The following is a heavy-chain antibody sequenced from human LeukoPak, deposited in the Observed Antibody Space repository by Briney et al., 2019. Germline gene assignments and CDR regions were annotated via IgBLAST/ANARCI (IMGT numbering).Heavy chain of an antibody. Sequence: ASVKVSCKASGYTFTSYGIRWVRQAPGQGLEWMGWISAYNGNTNYAQKLQGRVTMTTDTSTSTAYMELRSLRSDDTAVYYCATIYYDSSGYYYEAEYFQHWGQGTLVTVSS. CDR3: ATIYYDSSGYYYEAEYFQH. V-gene: IGHV1-18*01. CDR2: ISAYNGNT. J-gene: IGHJ1*01. CDR1: GYTFTSYG. D-gene: IGHD3-22*01.